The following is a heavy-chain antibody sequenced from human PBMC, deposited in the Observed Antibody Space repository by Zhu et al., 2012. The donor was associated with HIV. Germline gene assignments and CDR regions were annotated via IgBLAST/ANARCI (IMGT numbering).Heavy chain of an antibody. CDR1: GGSFSGYY. CDR2: ISQSGST. Sequence: QVQLQQWGAGLLKPSQTLSLTCAVYGGSFSGYYWSWIRQPPGKGLEWIGEISQSGSTNYNPSLKSRVTISLDTSKNQFSLNLTSVTAADTAVYYCARLRFDRPYGSERYISYYFDYWGLGTLVTVSS. J-gene: IGHJ4*02. CDR3: ARLRFDRPYGSERYISYYFDY. D-gene: IGHD3-10*01. V-gene: IGHV4-34*02.